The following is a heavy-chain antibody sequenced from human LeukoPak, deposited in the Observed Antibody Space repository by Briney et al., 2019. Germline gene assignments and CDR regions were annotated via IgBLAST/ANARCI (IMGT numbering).Heavy chain of an antibody. CDR1: GGTFSSYA. CDR3: ARDRIAAAGTDYYYYYGMDV. Sequence: SVKVSCKASGGTFSSYAISWARQAPGQGLEWMGRIIPILGIANYAQKFQGRVTITADKSTSTAYMELSSLRSEDTAVYYCARDRIAAAGTDYYYYYGMDVWGQGTTVTVSS. CDR2: IIPILGIA. J-gene: IGHJ6*02. V-gene: IGHV1-69*04. D-gene: IGHD6-13*01.